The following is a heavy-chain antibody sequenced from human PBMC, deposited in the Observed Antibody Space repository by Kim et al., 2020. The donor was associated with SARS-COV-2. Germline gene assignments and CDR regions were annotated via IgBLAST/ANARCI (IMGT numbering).Heavy chain of an antibody. D-gene: IGHD3-10*02. J-gene: IGHJ6*03. V-gene: IGHV3-30-3*01. CDR3: SRSGDVGKNMFGDFHYMDV. CDR1: GFTFRRFP. Sequence: GGSLRLSCAASGFTFRRFPMHWVRQAPGKGLEWVALMSSDGSSIYYADSVKGRLTISRDNSKSTLYLQMNSLRAEDTAVYYCSRSGDVGKNMFGDFHYMDVWGKGTTVTVSS. CDR2: MSSDGSSI.